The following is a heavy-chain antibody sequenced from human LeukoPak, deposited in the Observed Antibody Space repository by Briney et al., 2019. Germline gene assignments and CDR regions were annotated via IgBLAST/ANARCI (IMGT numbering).Heavy chain of an antibody. V-gene: IGHV1-2*06. CDR3: ARAHPHRRNWFDP. J-gene: IGHJ5*02. CDR2: INPNSGGT. CDR1: GYTFSGYY. Sequence: ASVKVSCKASGYTFSGYYIHWVRQAPGQGLEWMGRINPNSGGTNYAQKFQGRVTMTRDTSISTAYMELSRLRSDDTAVYYRARAHPHRRNWFDPWGQGTLVTVSS.